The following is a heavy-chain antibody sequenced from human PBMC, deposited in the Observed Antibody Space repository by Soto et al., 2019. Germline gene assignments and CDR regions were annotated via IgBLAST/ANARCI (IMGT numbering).Heavy chain of an antibody. V-gene: IGHV3-23*01. CDR1: GFSFSNYA. J-gene: IGHJ4*02. D-gene: IGHD2-2*01. CDR2: ISGSGSST. CDR3: AKVVNAIRFPLEY. Sequence: EVQLLESGGGLVQPGGSLRLSCAASGFSFSNYAMTWVRQAPGKGLEWVSSISGSGSSTYYADSVRGRFTISRDNSKNTLYLQMNSLRAEDTATYYCAKVVNAIRFPLEYWGQGTLVTVSS.